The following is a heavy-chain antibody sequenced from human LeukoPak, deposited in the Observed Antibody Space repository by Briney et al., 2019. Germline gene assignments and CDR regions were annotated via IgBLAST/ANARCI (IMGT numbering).Heavy chain of an antibody. D-gene: IGHD3-10*01. CDR2: IYTSGST. CDR3: ARVRTGLLWFENYYYYMDV. Sequence: SETLSLTCTVSGGSISSYYWSWIRQPAGKGLEWIGRIYTSGSTNYNPSLKSRVTMSVDTSKNQFSLKLSSVTAADTAVYYCARVRTGLLWFENYYYYMDVWGKGTTVTISS. J-gene: IGHJ6*03. CDR1: GGSISSYY. V-gene: IGHV4-4*07.